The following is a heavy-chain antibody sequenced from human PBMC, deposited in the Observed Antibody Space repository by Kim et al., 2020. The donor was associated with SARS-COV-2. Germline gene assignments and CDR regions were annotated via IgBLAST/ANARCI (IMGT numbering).Heavy chain of an antibody. J-gene: IGHJ5*02. V-gene: IGHV3-7*01. CDR3: ERDPGDL. CDR2: IKPDGSVK. Sequence: GGSLRLSCAASELTFSTYWMSWVRQAPEKGLEWVATIKPDGSVKYYVESVKGRFTISRDNAKNSLFLQMNSLRPEDTAVYYCERDPGDLWGQGTLVTVSS. CDR1: ELTFSTYW.